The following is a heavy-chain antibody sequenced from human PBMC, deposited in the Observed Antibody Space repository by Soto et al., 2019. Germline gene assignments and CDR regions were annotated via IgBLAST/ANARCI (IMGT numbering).Heavy chain of an antibody. Sequence: SVKVSCKASGCTFSSYSISWVRQAPGQGIEWMGGIIPIFGTANYAQKFQGRVTITADESTSTAYMELSSLRSEDTAVYYCARNSAGSSFFYYYYGMDVWGQGTTVTVSS. V-gene: IGHV1-69*13. CDR1: GCTFSSYS. CDR3: ARNSAGSSFFYYYYGMDV. CDR2: IIPIFGTA. J-gene: IGHJ6*02. D-gene: IGHD6-6*01.